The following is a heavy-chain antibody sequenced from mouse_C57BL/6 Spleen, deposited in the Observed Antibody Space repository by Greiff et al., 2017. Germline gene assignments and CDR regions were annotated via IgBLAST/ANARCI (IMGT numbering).Heavy chain of an antibody. J-gene: IGHJ4*01. CDR1: GFTFSSYA. D-gene: IGHD2-1*01. CDR3: ARWDGNYVDYYAMDY. Sequence: EVHLVEPGGGLVKPGGSLKLSCAASGFTFSSYAMSWVRQTPEKRLEWVATISDGGSYTYYPDNVKGRFTISRDNAKNNLYLQMSHLKSEDTAMYYCARWDGNYVDYYAMDYWGQGTSVTVSS. CDR2: ISDGGSYT. V-gene: IGHV5-4*01.